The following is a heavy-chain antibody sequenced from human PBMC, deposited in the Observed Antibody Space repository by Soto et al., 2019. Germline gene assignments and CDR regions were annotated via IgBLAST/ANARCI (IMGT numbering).Heavy chain of an antibody. Sequence: SETLSLTCAVSGGSISSGGYSWSWIRQPPGKGLEWIGYIYHSGSTYYNPSLKSRVTISVDRSKNQFSLKLSSVTAADTAVYYCARGEGYCSSTSCYTGWFDPWGQGPLVTVSS. CDR2: IYHSGST. CDR3: ARGEGYCSSTSCYTGWFDP. CDR1: GGSISSGGYS. J-gene: IGHJ5*02. D-gene: IGHD2-2*02. V-gene: IGHV4-30-2*01.